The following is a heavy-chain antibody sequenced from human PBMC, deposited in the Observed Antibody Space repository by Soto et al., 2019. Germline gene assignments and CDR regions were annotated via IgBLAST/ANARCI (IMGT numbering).Heavy chain of an antibody. CDR3: VRDTGPYNYHYDAFDL. V-gene: IGHV1-18*04. CDR1: GYTFTSHG. D-gene: IGHD1-20*01. J-gene: IGHJ3*01. Sequence: QVQLVQSGETVKEPGASMKVSCATSGYTFTSHGFSWVRQAPGQGLEWMGWISVVNGNTKYAQQFHDRVTLTTDTSTTTAHMELRSLSTDDTATYYCVRDTGPYNYHYDAFDLWGQGTAVTVSS. CDR2: ISVVNGNT.